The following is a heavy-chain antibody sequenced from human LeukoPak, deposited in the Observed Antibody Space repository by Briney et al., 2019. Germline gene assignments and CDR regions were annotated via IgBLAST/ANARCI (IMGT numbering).Heavy chain of an antibody. D-gene: IGHD6-13*01. CDR2: ISYDGSNK. V-gene: IGHV3-30*04. J-gene: IGHJ6*04. CDR3: ARGPTPGHSSSWFYYYYGMDV. Sequence: GGSLRLSCAASGFTFSSYAMHWVRQAPGKGLEWVAVISYDGSNKYYADSVKGRFTISRDNSKNTLYLQMNSLRAEDTAVYYCARGPTPGHSSSWFYYYYGMDVWGKGTTVTVSS. CDR1: GFTFSSYA.